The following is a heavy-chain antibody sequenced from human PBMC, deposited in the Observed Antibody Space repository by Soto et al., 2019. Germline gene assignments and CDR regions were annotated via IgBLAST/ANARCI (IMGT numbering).Heavy chain of an antibody. Sequence: PSETLSLTCTVSGGSVTGYYWSWIRQPPGKGMEWIGYLYYSGSTSYNPSLKSRVTMSVDMSKNQFSLTLTSVTAADTAVYYCARGTDYTQIASYHYGLDVWGQGTTVTVSS. CDR1: GGSVTGYY. J-gene: IGHJ6*02. V-gene: IGHV4-59*02. CDR3: ARGTDYTQIASYHYGLDV. CDR2: LYYSGST. D-gene: IGHD4-4*01.